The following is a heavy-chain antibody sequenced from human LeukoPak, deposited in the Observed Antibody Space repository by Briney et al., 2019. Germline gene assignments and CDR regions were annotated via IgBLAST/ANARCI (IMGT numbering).Heavy chain of an antibody. D-gene: IGHD1-26*01. CDR1: GFTFDDYA. Sequence: GGSLRLSCAASGFTFDDYAMHWVRQAPGKGLEWVSLISGDGGSTYYADSVKGRFTISRDNSKNSLYLQMNSLRTEDTALYYCAKNLGVGATDVFFDYRGQGTLVTVSS. V-gene: IGHV3-43*02. CDR3: AKNLGVGATDVFFDY. CDR2: ISGDGGST. J-gene: IGHJ4*02.